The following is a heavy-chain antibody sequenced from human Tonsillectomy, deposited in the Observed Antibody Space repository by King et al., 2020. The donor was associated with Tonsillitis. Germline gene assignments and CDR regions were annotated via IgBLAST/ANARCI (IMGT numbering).Heavy chain of an antibody. Sequence: VQLQESGPGLVKLSETLSLTCTVSGGSISSYYWSWIRQPPGKGLEWIGYIYDTGSTNYNPSLKSRVTLSVDTSKNQFSLKLSSVTAADTAVDYCARTHEGHYYPFYPYYMDVWGKGTTVTVSS. CDR3: ARTHEGHYYPFYPYYMDV. J-gene: IGHJ6*03. CDR2: IYDTGST. CDR1: GGSISSYY. D-gene: IGHD1-26*01. V-gene: IGHV4-59*01.